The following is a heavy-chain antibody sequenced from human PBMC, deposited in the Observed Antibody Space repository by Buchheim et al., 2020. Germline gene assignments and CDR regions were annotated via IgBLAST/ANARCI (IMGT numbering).Heavy chain of an antibody. J-gene: IGHJ5*02. Sequence: EMQLVESGGGLVQPGGSLRLSCAGSGFTFSSFWMSWVRQAPGKGLEWVANIKHDGSEKYYVDSVKGRFTISRDNAKNSLYLQMNSLRAEDTAGYYGAGSSSRAQYYSPFDPWGQGTL. CDR2: IKHDGSEK. D-gene: IGHD2/OR15-2a*01. CDR3: AGSSSRAQYYSPFDP. CDR1: GFTFSSFW. V-gene: IGHV3-7*01.